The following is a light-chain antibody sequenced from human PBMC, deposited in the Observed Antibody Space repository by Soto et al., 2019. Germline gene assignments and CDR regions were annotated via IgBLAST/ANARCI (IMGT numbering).Light chain of an antibody. V-gene: IGKV3-15*01. CDR3: QQYYSYPLT. Sequence: EIVMTQSPATLSVSPGERATLSCRASQSVGNNLAWYRQKPGQAPRLLIYGASTRATGIPARFSGSGSGTEFTLTIDSLQSDDFATYYCQQYYSYPLTFGGGTKVDIK. CDR1: QSVGNN. J-gene: IGKJ4*01. CDR2: GAS.